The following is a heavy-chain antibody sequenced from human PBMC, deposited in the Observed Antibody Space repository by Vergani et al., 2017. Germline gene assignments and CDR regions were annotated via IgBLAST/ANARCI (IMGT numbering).Heavy chain of an antibody. J-gene: IGHJ4*02. D-gene: IGHD3-22*01. CDR2: ISGSGGST. CDR1: GFTFSSYA. CDR3: AKDLILGYYDSSGGFDY. V-gene: IGHV3-23*01. Sequence: EVQLLESGGGLIQPGGSLRLSCAASGFTFSSYAMSWVRQAPGKGLEWVSAISGSGGSTYYADSVKGRFTISRDNSKNTLYLKMNSLRAEDTAVYYCAKDLILGYYDSSGGFDYWGQGTLVTVSS.